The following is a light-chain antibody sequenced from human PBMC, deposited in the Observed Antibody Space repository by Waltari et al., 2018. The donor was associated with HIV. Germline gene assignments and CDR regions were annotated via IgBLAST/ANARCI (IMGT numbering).Light chain of an antibody. CDR3: SSYTSSSTGV. V-gene: IGLV2-14*01. CDR1: RRAVGGYNY. J-gene: IGLJ1*01. CDR2: EVS. Sequence: QSALTQPASVSGSPGQSLTISCTGTRRAVGGYNYVSWYQQHPGKAPKLMIYEVSNRPSGVSNRFSGSKSGNTASLTISGLQAEDEADYYCSSYTSSSTGVFGTGTKVTVL.